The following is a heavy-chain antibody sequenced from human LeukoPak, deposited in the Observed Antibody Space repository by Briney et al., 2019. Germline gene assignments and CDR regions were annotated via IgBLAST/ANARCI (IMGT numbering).Heavy chain of an antibody. D-gene: IGHD5-12*01. CDR2: IIHILGIA. V-gene: IGHV1-69*04. J-gene: IGHJ4*02. CDR1: GGTFSSYT. Sequence: ASVKVSCKASGGTFSSYTISWVRQAPGQGLEWMGRIIHILGIANYAQKFQGRVTITADKSTSTAYMELSSLRSEDTAVYYCAREAAWIKDYWGQGTQVTVSS. CDR3: AREAAWIKDY.